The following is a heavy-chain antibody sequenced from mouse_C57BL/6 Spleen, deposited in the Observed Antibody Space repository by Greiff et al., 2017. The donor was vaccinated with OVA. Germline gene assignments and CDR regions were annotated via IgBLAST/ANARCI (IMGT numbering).Heavy chain of an antibody. J-gene: IGHJ1*03. CDR2: IYIGNGYT. V-gene: IGHV1-58*01. Sequence: VQLQQSGAELVRPGSSVKLSRKTSFYTFTSYGINWVKQRPGQGLEWIGYIYIGNGYTEYNEKFKGKATLTSDTSSSTAYMQLSSLTSEDSAIYVCARGYGSRGWYFDVWGTGTTVTVSA. CDR1: FYTFTSYG. CDR3: ARGYGSRGWYFDV. D-gene: IGHD1-1*01.